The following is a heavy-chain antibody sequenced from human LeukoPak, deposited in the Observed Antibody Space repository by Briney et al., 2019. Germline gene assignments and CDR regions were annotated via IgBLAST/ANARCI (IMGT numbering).Heavy chain of an antibody. V-gene: IGHV3-13*01. CDR2: IGTAGDT. J-gene: IGHJ4*02. Sequence: GGSLRLSCAASGFTFSSYDMHWVRQATGKGLEWVSAIGTAGDTYYPGSVKGRFTISRENAKNSLYLRMNSLRAGDTAVYYCARFRDYGGFDYWGQGTLVTVSS. CDR3: ARFRDYGGFDY. CDR1: GFTFSSYD. D-gene: IGHD4-23*01.